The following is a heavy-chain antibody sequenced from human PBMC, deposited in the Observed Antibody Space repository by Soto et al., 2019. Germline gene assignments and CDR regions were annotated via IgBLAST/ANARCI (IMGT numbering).Heavy chain of an antibody. J-gene: IGHJ4*02. V-gene: IGHV4-39*02. CDR2: IYYSGST. D-gene: IGHD1-26*01. CDR1: GDSITSTFYY. CDR3: ARWNSWFGGSYVDY. Sequence: QVQLQESGPGLVKPSETLSLTCSVSGDSITSTFYYWGWIRQPPGQGLEWIGTIYYSGSTYYNPSLKSRLTVSVDTSKNHFSLSLYSVTAADTALYFCARWNSWFGGSYVDYWGQGALVTVSS.